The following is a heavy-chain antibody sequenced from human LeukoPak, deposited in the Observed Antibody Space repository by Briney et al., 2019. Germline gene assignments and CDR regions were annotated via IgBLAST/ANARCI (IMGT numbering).Heavy chain of an antibody. D-gene: IGHD4-23*01. CDR3: ARDTYGGNLDY. V-gene: IGHV4-59*01. J-gene: IGHJ4*02. Sequence: TSETLSLTCTVSGGSISSYYWSRIRQPPGKGLEWIGYIYYSGSTNYNPSLKSRVTISVETSKNQFSLKLSSVTAADTAVYYCARDTYGGNLDYWGQGTLVTVSS. CDR1: GGSISSYY. CDR2: IYYSGST.